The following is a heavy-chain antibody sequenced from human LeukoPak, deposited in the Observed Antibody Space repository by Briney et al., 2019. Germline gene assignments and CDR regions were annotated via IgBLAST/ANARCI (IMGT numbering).Heavy chain of an antibody. CDR1: GYTFTGYY. CDR2: INPNSGGT. CDR3: AXXXXXXIFGVVMANDAFDI. D-gene: IGHD3-3*01. J-gene: IGHJ3*02. Sequence: ASVKVSCKASGYTFTGYYMHWVRQAPGQGLEWMGWINPNSGGTNYAQKFQGRVTMTRDTSISTAYMELSRLRFDDTVVYYCAXXXXXXIFGVVMANDAFDIWGQGTMVTVSS. V-gene: IGHV1-2*02.